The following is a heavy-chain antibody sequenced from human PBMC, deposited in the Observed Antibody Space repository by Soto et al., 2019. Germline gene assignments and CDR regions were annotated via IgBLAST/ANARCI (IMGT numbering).Heavy chain of an antibody. J-gene: IGHJ3*02. Sequence: PGVSLRLSCAASGFTFSTYAMSWVRQAPGKGLEWVSGIGGGETDTHYAESVKGRFTISRDNSKSTLFLQMSSLGAEDTAVYYCAKDRMTYNSVWDHFDIWGQGTMVTVSS. V-gene: IGHV3-23*01. CDR3: AKDRMTYNSVWDHFDI. CDR1: GFTFSTYA. D-gene: IGHD1-26*01. CDR2: IGGGETDT.